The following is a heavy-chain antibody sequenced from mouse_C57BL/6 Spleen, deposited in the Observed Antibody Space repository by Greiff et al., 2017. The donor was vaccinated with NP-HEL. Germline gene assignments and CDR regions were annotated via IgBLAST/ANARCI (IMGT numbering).Heavy chain of an antibody. D-gene: IGHD2-10*01. CDR2: IDPSDSYT. J-gene: IGHJ4*01. CDR3: ARRGAYSLYAMDY. CDR1: GYTFTSYW. Sequence: QVQLKQPGAELVMPGASVKLSCKASGYTFTSYWMHWVKQRPGQGLEWIGEIDPSDSYTNYNQKFKGKSTLTVDKSSSTAYMQLSSLTSEDSAVYYCARRGAYSLYAMDYWGQGTSVTVSS. V-gene: IGHV1-69*01.